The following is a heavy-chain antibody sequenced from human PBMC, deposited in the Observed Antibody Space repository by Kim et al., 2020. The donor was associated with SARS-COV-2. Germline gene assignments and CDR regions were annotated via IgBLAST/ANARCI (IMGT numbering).Heavy chain of an antibody. D-gene: IGHD6-6*01. CDR2: ISSGGSTI. Sequence: GGSLRLSCVASGFSFSSYSMHWVRQAPGRGLEWFSYISSGGSTIYYADSVKGRFTVSRDQAKNSLYLQMNILGDEDTAVYYCARGSASSYFFDYWGQGTL. J-gene: IGHJ4*02. CDR3: ARGSASSYFFDY. CDR1: GFSFSSYS. V-gene: IGHV3-48*02.